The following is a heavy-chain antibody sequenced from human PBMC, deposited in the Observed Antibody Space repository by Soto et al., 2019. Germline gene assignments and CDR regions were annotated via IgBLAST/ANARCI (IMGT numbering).Heavy chain of an antibody. D-gene: IGHD3-3*01. J-gene: IGHJ5*02. CDR1: GYTFTNYG. CDR3: ARGARIFGGVVSNWVDP. V-gene: IGHV1-18*04. CDR2: ISTYNGNT. Sequence: RASVKVSCKASGYTFTNYGIIWVRHAPGQGLEWLGWISTYNGNTNFAQKLQGRVTLTTDTSTSTAYMELRSLRSDDTALYFCARGARIFGGVVSNWVDPWGQGTLVTVSS.